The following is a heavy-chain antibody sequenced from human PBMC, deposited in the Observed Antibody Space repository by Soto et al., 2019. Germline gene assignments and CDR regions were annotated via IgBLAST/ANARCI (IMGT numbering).Heavy chain of an antibody. CDR1: GFAVSDYA. Sequence: EVHLLESGGGLVQPGVSLRLSCAASGFAVSDYAMTWVRQAPGKGLEWVSDISDGDGATHYADSVKGRFTSSRDDSKNTLYVQMDSLRAEDAAVYYCAKGRTFFDFWGQGTLVTVSS. D-gene: IGHD3-16*01. CDR3: AKGRTFFDF. CDR2: ISDGDGAT. J-gene: IGHJ4*02. V-gene: IGHV3-23*01.